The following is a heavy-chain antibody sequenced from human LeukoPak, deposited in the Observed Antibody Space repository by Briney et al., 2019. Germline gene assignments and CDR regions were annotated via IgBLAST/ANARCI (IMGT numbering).Heavy chain of an antibody. CDR2: INHSGST. D-gene: IGHD3-10*01. Sequence: SETLSLTCAVYGGSFSGYYWSWIRQPPGKGLERIGEINHSGSTNYNPSLKSRVTISVDTSKNQFSLKLSSVTAADTAVYYCARGLTIWFGESDDAFDIWGQGTMVTVSS. V-gene: IGHV4-34*01. CDR3: ARGLTIWFGESDDAFDI. CDR1: GGSFSGYY. J-gene: IGHJ3*02.